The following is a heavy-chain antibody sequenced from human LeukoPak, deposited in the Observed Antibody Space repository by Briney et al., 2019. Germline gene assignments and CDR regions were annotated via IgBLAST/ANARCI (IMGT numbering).Heavy chain of an antibody. CDR2: INPNSGGT. CDR3: ARIAVAGPYDAFDI. Sequence: GASVKVSCKASGYTFTGYYMHWVRQAPGQGLEWMGWINPNSGGTNYAQKFQGRVTMTRDTSISTAYMELSRLRSDDTAVYYCARIAVAGPYDAFDIWGQGTMVTVSS. CDR1: GYTFTGYY. V-gene: IGHV1-2*02. J-gene: IGHJ3*02. D-gene: IGHD6-19*01.